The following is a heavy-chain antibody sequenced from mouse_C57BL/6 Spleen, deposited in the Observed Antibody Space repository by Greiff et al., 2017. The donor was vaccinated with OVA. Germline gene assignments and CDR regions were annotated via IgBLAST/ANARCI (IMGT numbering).Heavy chain of an antibody. Sequence: DVKLQESGTVLARPGASVKMSCKTSGYTFTSYWMHWVKQRPGQGLEWIGAIYPGNSDTSYNQKFKGTAKLTAATSASTAYMELSSLTNEDSAVYYCTRERCITTPSYWFAYWGQGTLVTVSA. D-gene: IGHD1-1*01. V-gene: IGHV1-5*01. CDR3: TRERCITTPSYWFAY. CDR1: GYTFTSYW. CDR2: IYPGNSDT. J-gene: IGHJ3*01.